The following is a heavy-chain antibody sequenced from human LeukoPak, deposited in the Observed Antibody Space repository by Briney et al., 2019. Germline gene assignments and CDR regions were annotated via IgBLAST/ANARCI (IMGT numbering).Heavy chain of an antibody. J-gene: IGHJ4*02. V-gene: IGHV4-39*02. CDR1: DGSINSDTYY. CDR3: ARDSYYDSSGYNDY. Sequence: PSETLSLTCSVSDGSINSDTYYWGWIRQPPGKGLEWIGSIYYSGSTYYNPSLKSRVTISVDTSKNQFSLKLSSVTAADTAVYYCARDSYYDSSGYNDYWGQGTLVTVSS. CDR2: IYYSGST. D-gene: IGHD3-22*01.